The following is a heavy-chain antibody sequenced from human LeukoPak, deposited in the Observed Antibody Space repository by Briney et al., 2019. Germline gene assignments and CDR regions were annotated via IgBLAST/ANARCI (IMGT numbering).Heavy chain of an antibody. D-gene: IGHD3-22*01. Sequence: SETLSLTCTVSGGSISSYYWSWIRQPAGKGLEWIGRIYTSGSTNYNPSLKSRVTMSVDTSKNQFSLRLSSVTAADTAVYYCARDSPYYYDSSSYYYGNYYYYYMDVWGKGTTVTISS. CDR3: ARDSPYYYDSSSYYYGNYYYYYMDV. CDR1: GGSISSYY. V-gene: IGHV4-4*07. J-gene: IGHJ6*03. CDR2: IYTSGST.